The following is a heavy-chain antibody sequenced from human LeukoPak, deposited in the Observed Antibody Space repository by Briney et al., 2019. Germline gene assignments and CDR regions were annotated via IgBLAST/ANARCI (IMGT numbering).Heavy chain of an antibody. CDR1: GFTFSSYW. Sequence: GGSLRLSCVGSGFTFSSYWINWVRQAPGKGLEWVANIKQDGSEKYYVDSVKGRFTISRDNTQNSLYLQMNSLRAEDTAVYYCAREGGGTYYEGFDYWGQGTLVTVSS. CDR3: AREGGGTYYEGFDY. J-gene: IGHJ4*02. D-gene: IGHD1-26*01. CDR2: IKQDGSEK. V-gene: IGHV3-7*01.